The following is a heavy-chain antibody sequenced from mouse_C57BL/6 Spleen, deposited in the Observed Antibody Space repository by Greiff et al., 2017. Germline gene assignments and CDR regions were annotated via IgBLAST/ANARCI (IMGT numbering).Heavy chain of an antibody. D-gene: IGHD1-1*01. CDR2: IYPGDGDT. CDR1: GYAFSSSW. V-gene: IGHV1-82*01. Sequence: QVQLQQSGPELVKPGASVKISCTASGYAFSSSWMNWVKQRPGKGLEWIGRIYPGDGDTNYNGKFKGKAKLTADKASSTAYMQLSSLTSEDSAVYFCARNYYGSSYVGYFDYWGQGTTLTVSS. CDR3: ARNYYGSSYVGYFDY. J-gene: IGHJ2*01.